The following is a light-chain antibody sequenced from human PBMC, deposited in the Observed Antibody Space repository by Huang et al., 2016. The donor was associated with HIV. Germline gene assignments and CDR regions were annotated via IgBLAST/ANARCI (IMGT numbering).Light chain of an antibody. CDR2: DAS. CDR3: QQYGNSPST. V-gene: IGKV3D-20*01. Sequence: EVVLTQSPVTLSLSPGERATLSCGASQSVNSRYLAWYQQKPGLAPRLLSYDASTRATGIPDRFSGSGSGTDFTLTINRLEPEDFAVYYCQQYGNSPSTFGPGTKVEIK. J-gene: IGKJ3*01. CDR1: QSVNSRY.